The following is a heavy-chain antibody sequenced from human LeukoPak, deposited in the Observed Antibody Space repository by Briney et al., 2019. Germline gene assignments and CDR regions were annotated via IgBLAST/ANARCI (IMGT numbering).Heavy chain of an antibody. CDR3: ARAHWNDVDY. CDR2: INPNSGGT. J-gene: IGHJ4*02. D-gene: IGHD1-1*01. Sequence: ASVKVSCKASGFASTVYYMLWVRQAPGQGLEWMGWINPNSGGTNYAQKFQGRVTMTRDTSISTAYMELSRLRSDDTAVYYCARAHWNDVDYWGQGTLVTVSS. V-gene: IGHV1-2*02. CDR1: GFASTVYY.